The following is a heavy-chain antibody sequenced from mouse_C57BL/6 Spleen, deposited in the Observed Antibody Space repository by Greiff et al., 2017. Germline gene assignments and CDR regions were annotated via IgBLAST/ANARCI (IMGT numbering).Heavy chain of an antibody. CDR2: IHPNSGST. CDR1: GYTFTSYW. Sequence: VQLQQSGAELVKPGASVKLSCKASGYTFTSYWMHWVKQRPGQGLEWIGMIHPNSGSTNYNEKFKSKATLTVDKSSSTAYMQLSSLTSEDSAVYYCARSGGYGSSYDAMDYWGQGTSVTVSS. J-gene: IGHJ4*01. D-gene: IGHD1-1*01. V-gene: IGHV1-64*01. CDR3: ARSGGYGSSYDAMDY.